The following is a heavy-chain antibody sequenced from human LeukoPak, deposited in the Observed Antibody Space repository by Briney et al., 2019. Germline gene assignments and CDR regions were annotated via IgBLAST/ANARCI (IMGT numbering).Heavy chain of an antibody. D-gene: IGHD1-26*01. V-gene: IGHV3-23*01. J-gene: IGHJ4*02. Sequence: GGSLRLSCAASGFTFSSYAMSWVRQAPGKGLEWVSAISGSGGSTYYADSVKGRFTISRDSSKNTLYLQMNSLRAEDTAVYYCAKLYSGSHPLGYYFDYWGQGTLVTVSS. CDR2: ISGSGGST. CDR1: GFTFSSYA. CDR3: AKLYSGSHPLGYYFDY.